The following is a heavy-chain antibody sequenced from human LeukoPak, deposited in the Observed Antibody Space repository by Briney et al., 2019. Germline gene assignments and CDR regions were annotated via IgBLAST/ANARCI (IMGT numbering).Heavy chain of an antibody. J-gene: IGHJ3*02. D-gene: IGHD3-22*01. CDR3: ARHGYYGPLDAFDI. CDR1: GGSINNYY. CDR2: IYYSGST. V-gene: IGHV4-59*08. Sequence: SETLSLTCTVSGGSINNYYWSWIRQPPGKGLEWIGYIYYSGSTNYNPSLKSRVTIPVDTSKNQFSPKLSSVTAADTAVYYCARHGYYGPLDAFDIWGQGTMVTVSS.